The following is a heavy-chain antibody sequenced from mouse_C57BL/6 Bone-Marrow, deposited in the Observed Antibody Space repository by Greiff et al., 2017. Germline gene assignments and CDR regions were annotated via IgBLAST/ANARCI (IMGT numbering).Heavy chain of an antibody. D-gene: IGHD1-1*01. J-gene: IGHJ2*01. V-gene: IGHV1-19*01. CDR1: GYTFTDYY. Sequence: VQLQQSGPVLVKPGASVKMSCKASGYTFTDYYMNWVKQSHGKSLEWIGVINPYNGGTSYNQKFKGKATLTVDKSSSTAYMELNSLTSEDSAVYYCARLGTTVLDYWGQGTTLTVSS. CDR2: INPYNGGT. CDR3: ARLGTTVLDY.